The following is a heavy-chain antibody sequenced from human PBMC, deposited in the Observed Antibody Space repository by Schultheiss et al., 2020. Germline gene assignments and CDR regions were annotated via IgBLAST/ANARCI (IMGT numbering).Heavy chain of an antibody. V-gene: IGHV1-8*01. CDR1: GYTFTSYD. CDR2: MNPNSGGT. CDR3: ARGRRPVCSSTSCRSIKSHYYYYYMDV. J-gene: IGHJ6*03. Sequence: ASVKVSCKASGYTFTSYDINWVRQATGQGLEWMGWMNPNSGGTNYAQKFRGRVTITSDRSVSTAYMELSSLRSEDTAVYYCARGRRPVCSSTSCRSIKSHYYYYYMDVWGKGTTVIVYS. D-gene: IGHD2-2*01.